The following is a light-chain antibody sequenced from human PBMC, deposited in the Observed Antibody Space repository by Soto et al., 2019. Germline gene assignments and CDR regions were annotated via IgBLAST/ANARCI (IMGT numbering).Light chain of an antibody. V-gene: IGLV2-14*01. CDR3: PSYTSDRTYV. J-gene: IGLJ1*01. CDR2: DVS. Sequence: QSVLTQPASVSGSPGQSITISCTGTSTDVGRYNYVSWYQQHPGKAPKLMVYDVSNRPSWVSNRFSGSKSGITASLTISGPQAEDEADYYCPSYTSDRTYVFGTGTKVTVL. CDR1: STDVGRYNY.